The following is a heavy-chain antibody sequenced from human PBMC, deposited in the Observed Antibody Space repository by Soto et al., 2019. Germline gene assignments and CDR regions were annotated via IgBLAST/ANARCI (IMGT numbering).Heavy chain of an antibody. CDR2: IYPGDFDT. V-gene: IGHV5-51*01. Sequence: GESLKISCKGSGYSFTSYWIGWVRQMPGKGLEWMGIIYPGDFDTRYSPSFQGQVTISADKSISTAYLQWSSLKASDTAMYYCARLMNYYDSSGYKDAFDIWGQGTMVTVSS. CDR1: GYSFTSYW. J-gene: IGHJ3*02. CDR3: ARLMNYYDSSGYKDAFDI. D-gene: IGHD3-22*01.